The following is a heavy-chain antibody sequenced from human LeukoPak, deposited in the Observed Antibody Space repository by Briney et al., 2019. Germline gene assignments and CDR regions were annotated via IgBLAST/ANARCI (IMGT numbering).Heavy chain of an antibody. Sequence: GGSLRLSCAASGFTFSSYGMSWVRQAPGQGLELVSAISGSGGSTYYADSVKGRFTISRDNSKNTLYLQMNSLRAEDTAVYYCAKDKGGYYDSSGYKGRPFDYWGQGTLVTVSS. D-gene: IGHD3-22*01. CDR3: AKDKGGYYDSSGYKGRPFDY. CDR2: ISGSGGST. CDR1: GFTFSSYG. J-gene: IGHJ4*02. V-gene: IGHV3-23*01.